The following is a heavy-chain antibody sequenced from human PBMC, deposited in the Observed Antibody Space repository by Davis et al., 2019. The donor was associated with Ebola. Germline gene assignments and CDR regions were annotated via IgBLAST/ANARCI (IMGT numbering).Heavy chain of an antibody. J-gene: IGHJ1*01. CDR2: IMGDGSST. Sequence: GESLKISCAASGFTFSSHWMHWVRQAPGTGLVSVARIMGDGSSTNYADSVAGRLPISRDNAKSPLYLQLDSLRDEDTAVYYCASGWYDSAGTKLHWGQGTLVTVSS. D-gene: IGHD6-13*01. CDR1: GFTFSSHW. CDR3: ASGWYDSAGTKLH. V-gene: IGHV3-74*01.